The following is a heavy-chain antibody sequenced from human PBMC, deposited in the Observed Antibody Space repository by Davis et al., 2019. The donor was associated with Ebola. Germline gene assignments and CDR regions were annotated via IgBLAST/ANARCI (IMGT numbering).Heavy chain of an antibody. Sequence: GGSLSLSCAVSGFVFRTYVMSWVRQAPGKWLEWVATLGTSADTYYADSVKGRFTISRDNSKNTLYLQMNGLRVEDTAIYYCAKDTSNIWFDIWGQGTNVTVSS. V-gene: IGHV3-23*01. CDR2: LGTSADT. CDR1: GFVFRTYV. J-gene: IGHJ3*02. D-gene: IGHD1-26*01. CDR3: AKDTSNIWFDI.